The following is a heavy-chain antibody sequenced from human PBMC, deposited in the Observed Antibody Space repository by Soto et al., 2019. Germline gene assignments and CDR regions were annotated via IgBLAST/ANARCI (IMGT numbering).Heavy chain of an antibody. Sequence: EVQLVESGGGLVQPGGSLRLSCAASVITFSSNWMHWVRQAPGKGLVWVSHIKRDGSGTTYADSVKGRFTISRDNAKSTVYLQMNSLRVEDTSVYYCARDWGSSQDYWGQGTLVTVSS. CDR2: IKRDGSGT. V-gene: IGHV3-74*01. CDR1: VITFSSNW. J-gene: IGHJ4*02. D-gene: IGHD7-27*01. CDR3: ARDWGSSQDY.